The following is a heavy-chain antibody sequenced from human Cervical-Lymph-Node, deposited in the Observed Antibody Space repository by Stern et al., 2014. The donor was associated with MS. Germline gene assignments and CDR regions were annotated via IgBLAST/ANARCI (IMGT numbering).Heavy chain of an antibody. CDR2: IIPIFGTT. V-gene: IGHV1-69*01. CDR1: GDTFTRHA. Sequence: QVQLVQSGAAVKKPGSSVKVSCQTSGDTFTRHAINWVRQAPGQVLEWMGGIIPIFGTTNHAQTLRDRVTITADASTNTVYMELSSLRSEDTAVYFCARAGGSTVGYYVDYWGQGTLVTVSS. D-gene: IGHD4-11*01. CDR3: ARAGGSTVGYYVDY. J-gene: IGHJ4*02.